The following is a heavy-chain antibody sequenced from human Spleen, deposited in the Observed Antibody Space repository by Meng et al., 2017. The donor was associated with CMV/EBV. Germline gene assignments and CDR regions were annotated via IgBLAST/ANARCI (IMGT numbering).Heavy chain of an antibody. J-gene: IGHJ6*02. V-gene: IGHV3-21*01. Sequence: ETLSLTCAASGFTFSSYSMNWVRQAPGKGLEWVSSISSSSSYIYYADSVKGRFTISRENAKNSLYLQMNSLRAEDTAVYYCARDLGGNYGMDVWGQGTTVTVSS. CDR1: GFTFSSYS. D-gene: IGHD1-26*01. CDR2: ISSSSSYI. CDR3: ARDLGGNYGMDV.